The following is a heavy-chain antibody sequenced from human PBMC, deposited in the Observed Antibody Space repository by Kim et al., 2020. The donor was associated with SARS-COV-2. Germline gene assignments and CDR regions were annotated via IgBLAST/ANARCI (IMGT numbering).Heavy chain of an antibody. D-gene: IGHD3-16*01. J-gene: IGHJ6*03. CDR3: ARGVFNPLRYYYYYYMDV. V-gene: IGHV4-34*01. CDR2: INHSGST. CDR1: GGSFSGYY. Sequence: SETLSLTCAVYGGSFSGYYWSWIRQPPGKGLEWIGEINHSGSTNYNPSLKSRVTISVDTSKNQFSLKLSSVTAADTAVYYCARGVFNPLRYYYYYYMDVWGKGTTVTVSS.